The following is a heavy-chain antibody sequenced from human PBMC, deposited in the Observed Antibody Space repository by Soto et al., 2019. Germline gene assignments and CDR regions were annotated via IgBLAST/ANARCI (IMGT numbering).Heavy chain of an antibody. Sequence: EVQLVESGGGLVKPGGSLRLSCTASGFSFNNAWMNWVRQTPGKGLEWVGRIKRKVDGGTTEYAAPVQGRFTISRDDSKNTLHLQMNSLTTEDTAVYYCTTLDCGGDWDDYWGQGTLVTVSS. CDR3: TTLDCGGDWDDY. CDR2: IKRKVDGGTT. V-gene: IGHV3-15*07. J-gene: IGHJ4*02. CDR1: GFSFNNAW. D-gene: IGHD2-21*02.